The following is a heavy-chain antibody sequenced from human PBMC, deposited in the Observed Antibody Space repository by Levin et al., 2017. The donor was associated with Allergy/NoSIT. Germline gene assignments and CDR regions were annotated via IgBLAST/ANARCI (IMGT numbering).Heavy chain of an antibody. D-gene: IGHD3-3*01. CDR3: ARDRASRYYDFWSDADAFDI. CDR2: ISSSANTI. Sequence: GGSLRLSCAASGFTFSDYYMSWIRQAPGKGLEWVSYISSSANTISYADSVRGRFTISRDNAKNSLYLQMNSLRAEDTAVYYCARDRASRYYDFWSDADAFDIWGQGTMVTVSS. V-gene: IGHV3-11*01. CDR1: GFTFSDYY. J-gene: IGHJ3*02.